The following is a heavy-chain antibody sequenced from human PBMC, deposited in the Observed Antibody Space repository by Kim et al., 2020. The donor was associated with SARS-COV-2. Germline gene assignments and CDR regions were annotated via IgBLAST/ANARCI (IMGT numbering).Heavy chain of an antibody. Sequence: ASVKVSCKASGYTFTGYYMHWVRQAPGQGLEWMGRINPNSGGTNYAQKFQGRVTMTRDTSISTAYMELSRLRSDDTAVYYCASVSPLVVPPATPNRGYYYYYMDVWGKGTTVTVSS. D-gene: IGHD2-2*02. CDR1: GYTFTGYY. CDR2: INPNSGGT. V-gene: IGHV1-2*06. CDR3: ASVSPLVVPPATPNRGYYYYYMDV. J-gene: IGHJ6*03.